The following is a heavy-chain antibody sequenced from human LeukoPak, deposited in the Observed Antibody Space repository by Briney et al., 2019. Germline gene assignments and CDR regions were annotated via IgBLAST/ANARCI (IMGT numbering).Heavy chain of an antibody. Sequence: GGSLRLSCAASGFTVSSNYMSWVRQAPGKGLEWVSVIYSGGSTYYADSVKGRFTISRDNSKNTLYLQMNSLGAEDTAVYYCARAAGYSSPFDYWGQGTLVTVSS. V-gene: IGHV3-53*01. J-gene: IGHJ4*02. CDR2: IYSGGST. CDR1: GFTVSSNY. CDR3: ARAAGYSSPFDY. D-gene: IGHD6-13*01.